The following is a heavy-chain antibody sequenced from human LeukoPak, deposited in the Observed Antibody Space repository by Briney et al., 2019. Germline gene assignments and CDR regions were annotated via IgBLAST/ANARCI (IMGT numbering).Heavy chain of an antibody. J-gene: IGHJ4*02. CDR1: GVSISSGSYY. CDR3: ARDLDFRGAAGGPFDY. V-gene: IGHV4-61*02. CDR2: IHISGYT. Sequence: SETLSLTCTVSGVSISSGSYYWSWIRQPAGKGLEWIGRIHISGYTNYNPSLKSGFTMSVDMSKNQFSLRLSSVTAADTAIYYCARDLDFRGAAGGPFDYWARETWSPSLQ. D-gene: IGHD3-10*01.